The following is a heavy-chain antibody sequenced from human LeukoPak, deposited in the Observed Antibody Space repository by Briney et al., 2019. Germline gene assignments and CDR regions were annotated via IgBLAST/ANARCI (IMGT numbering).Heavy chain of an antibody. CDR3: ARAVGYCSSTSCVNFDY. D-gene: IGHD2-2*01. V-gene: IGHV4-4*02. Sequence: SGTLSLTCAVSGGSISSSNWWSWVRQPPGKGLEWIGEIYHSGGTYYNPSLKSRVTISVDRSKNQFSLKLSSVTAADTAAYYCARAVGYCSSTSCVNFDYWGQGTLVTVSS. CDR2: IYHSGGT. J-gene: IGHJ4*02. CDR1: GGSISSSNW.